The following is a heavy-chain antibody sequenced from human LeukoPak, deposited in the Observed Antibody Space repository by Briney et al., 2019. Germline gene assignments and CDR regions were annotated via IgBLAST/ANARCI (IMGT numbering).Heavy chain of an antibody. Sequence: ASVKVSCKASGGTFSSYAISWVRQAPGQGLEWMGGIIPIFGTANYAQKFQGRVTITTDESTSTAYMELSSLRSEDTAVYYCARGNYDHIWGNYGSLYYFDYWGQGTLVTVSS. CDR1: GGTFSSYA. CDR3: ARGNYDHIWGNYGSLYYFDY. J-gene: IGHJ4*02. D-gene: IGHD3-16*01. V-gene: IGHV1-69*05. CDR2: IIPIFGTA.